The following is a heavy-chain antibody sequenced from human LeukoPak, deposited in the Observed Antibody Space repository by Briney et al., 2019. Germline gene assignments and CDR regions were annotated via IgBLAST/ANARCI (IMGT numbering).Heavy chain of an antibody. CDR2: INHSGST. Sequence: SETLSLTCAVYGGSFSGYYWSWIRQPPGKGLEWIGEINHSGSTNYNPSLESRVTISVDTSKNQFSLKLSSVTAADTAVYYCARVPQYDYVWGSYRAEVDYWGQGTLVTVSS. V-gene: IGHV4-34*01. CDR3: ARVPQYDYVWGSYRAEVDY. CDR1: GGSFSGYY. J-gene: IGHJ4*02. D-gene: IGHD3-16*02.